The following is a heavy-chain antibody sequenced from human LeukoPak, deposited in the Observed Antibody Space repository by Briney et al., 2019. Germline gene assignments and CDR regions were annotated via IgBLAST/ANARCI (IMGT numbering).Heavy chain of an antibody. Sequence: SQTLSLTCAVSGGSISSGGYSWSWIRQPLGKGLEWIGYIYHSGSTYYNPSLKSRVTISVDRSKNQFSLKLSSVTAADTAVYYCARGGFRGWFDPWGQGTLVTVSS. CDR1: GGSISSGGYS. CDR3: ARGGFRGWFDP. V-gene: IGHV4-30-2*01. D-gene: IGHD1-26*01. CDR2: IYHSGST. J-gene: IGHJ5*02.